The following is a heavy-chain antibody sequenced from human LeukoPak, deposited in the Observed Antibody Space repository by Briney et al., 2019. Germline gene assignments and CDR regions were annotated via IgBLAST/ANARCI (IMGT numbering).Heavy chain of an antibody. J-gene: IGHJ3*02. CDR3: ARVLSYGSGSYYRALDAFDI. D-gene: IGHD3-10*01. CDR2: INTNTGNP. Sequence: ASVKVSCKASGYTFTSYAMNWVRQAPGQGLEWVGWINTNTGNPTYAQGFTGRFVFSLDTSVSTAYLQISSLKAEDTAVYYCARVLSYGSGSYYRALDAFDIWGQGTMVTVSS. CDR1: GYTFTSYA. V-gene: IGHV7-4-1*02.